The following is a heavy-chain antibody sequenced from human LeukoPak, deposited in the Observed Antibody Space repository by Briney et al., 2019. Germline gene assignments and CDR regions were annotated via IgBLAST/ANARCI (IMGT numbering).Heavy chain of an antibody. CDR2: ISGSGGST. D-gene: IGHD3-22*01. CDR1: GFTFSSYA. Sequence: GGSLRLSCAASGFTFSSYAVSWVRQAPGKGLEWVSAISGSGGSTYYADSVKGRFTISRDNSKNTLYLQMNSLRAEDTAVYYCAKDGHYYDSSGYYDDDYYYYGMDVWGQGTTVTVSS. CDR3: AKDGHYYDSSGYYDDDYYYYGMDV. J-gene: IGHJ6*02. V-gene: IGHV3-23*01.